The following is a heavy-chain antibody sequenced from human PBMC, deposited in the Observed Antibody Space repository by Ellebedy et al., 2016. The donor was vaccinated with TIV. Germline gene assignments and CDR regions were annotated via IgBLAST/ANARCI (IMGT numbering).Heavy chain of an antibody. Sequence: GGSLRLXXLASGFTFSNSAMSWVRQAPGKGLEWVSYIGSNPTYTNYADSVKGRFTVSRDNAKNLLYLQMNSLRAEDTAVYYCARGDYYHYYGMDVWGQGTTVTVAS. V-gene: IGHV3-11*05. CDR3: ARGDYYHYYGMDV. J-gene: IGHJ6*02. CDR1: GFTFSNSA. CDR2: IGSNPTYT.